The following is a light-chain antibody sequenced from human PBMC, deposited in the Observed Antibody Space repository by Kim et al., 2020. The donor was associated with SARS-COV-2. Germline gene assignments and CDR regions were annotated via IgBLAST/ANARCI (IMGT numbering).Light chain of an antibody. V-gene: IGKV3-20*01. CDR2: DAS. CDR3: QQYGTSPCT. Sequence: VFPGETATLSCRASQSVAGDYFAWYQQKPGQAPRLLIFDASTRATGISDRFSGSGSGTDFSLTISRLEPEDFAVYYCQQYGTSPCTFGQGTNWRS. J-gene: IGKJ2*02. CDR1: QSVAGDY.